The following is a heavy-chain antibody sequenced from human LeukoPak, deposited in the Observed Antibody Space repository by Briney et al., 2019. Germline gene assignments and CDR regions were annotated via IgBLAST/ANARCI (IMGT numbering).Heavy chain of an antibody. D-gene: IGHD2-15*01. CDR1: GFIFSHYG. Sequence: GGTLRLSCAASGFIFSHYGMNWVRQAPGKGLEWVSGITSRSTIYYADSVKGRFTISRDNAKNTLYLQMNSLRAEDTAVYYCARDRWGCSGGSCYSRRGFDYWGQGTLVTVSS. V-gene: IGHV3-69-1*01. J-gene: IGHJ4*02. CDR3: ARDRWGCSGGSCYSRRGFDY. CDR2: ITSRSTI.